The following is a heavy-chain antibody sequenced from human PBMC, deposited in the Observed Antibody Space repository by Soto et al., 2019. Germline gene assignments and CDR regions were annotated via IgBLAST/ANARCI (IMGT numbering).Heavy chain of an antibody. J-gene: IGHJ6*02. Sequence: EVQLVESGGGLVQPGRSLRLSCAASGFNFNDYGMHWVRQVPGKGLEWVSGISWTGGPIGYSDSVKGRFTISRDNAKNSLYLQMNSLRAEDTALYYCARAVYCTTDNCWDDFYYYNLDVWGQGTTVTVSS. CDR2: ISWTGGPI. V-gene: IGHV3-9*01. CDR1: GFNFNDYG. D-gene: IGHD1-1*01. CDR3: ARAVYCTTDNCWDDFYYYNLDV.